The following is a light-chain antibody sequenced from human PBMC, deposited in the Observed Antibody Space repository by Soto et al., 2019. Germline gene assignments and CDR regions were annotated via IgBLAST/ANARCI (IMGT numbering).Light chain of an antibody. J-gene: IGKJ1*01. Sequence: EIMMTQSPATLSVSPGERATLSCAASQSVNSNLAWYQQKPGQAPRLLIYDASTRATGIPARFSGSESGTEFTLTISSLQSEDFAVYYCQQYNNWPRTFGQGTKVEIK. V-gene: IGKV3-15*01. CDR3: QQYNNWPRT. CDR2: DAS. CDR1: QSVNSN.